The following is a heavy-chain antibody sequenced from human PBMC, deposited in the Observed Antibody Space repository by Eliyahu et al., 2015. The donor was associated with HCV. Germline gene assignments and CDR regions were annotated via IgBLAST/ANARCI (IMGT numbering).Heavy chain of an antibody. V-gene: IGHV4-59*01. Sequence: QVQLQESGPGLVKPSXTLSXTCTVSGGXITTXYWSWIRQPPGKGLEXIGXIHYTGSTHYNPSLKSQVTISLDTSKNQFSLNLTSVTAADTAVYYCASGGGGIAVAGTGGWFDPWGQGTLVTVSS. CDR2: IHYTGST. D-gene: IGHD6-19*01. J-gene: IGHJ5*02. CDR1: GGXITTXY. CDR3: ASGGGGIAVAGTGGWFDP.